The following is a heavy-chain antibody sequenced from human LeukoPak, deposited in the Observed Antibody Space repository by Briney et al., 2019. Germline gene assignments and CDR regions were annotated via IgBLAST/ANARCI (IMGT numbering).Heavy chain of an antibody. V-gene: IGHV4-39*01. J-gene: IGHJ4*02. D-gene: IGHD6-19*01. CDR3: ARQRDYTSGWFDY. CDR1: GGSISSSSYY. Sequence: SETLSLTCTVSGGSISSSSYYWGWIRQPPGKGLEWIGSIYYSGSTYYNPSLKSRVTISVDTSKNQFSLMLSSVTASDTAVYYCARQRDYTSGWFDYWGQGTLVTVSS. CDR2: IYYSGST.